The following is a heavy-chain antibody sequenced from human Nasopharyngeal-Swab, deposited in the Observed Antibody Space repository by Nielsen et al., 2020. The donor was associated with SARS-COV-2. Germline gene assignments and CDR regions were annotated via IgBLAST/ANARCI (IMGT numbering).Heavy chain of an antibody. J-gene: IGHJ4*02. D-gene: IGHD5-18*01. CDR3: AKDIGVDTAMIDY. Sequence: GESLKISCAASGFSFSGYGIHWVRQAPGKGLEWVAVISYDGSYKYYADSVKGRFTISRDNAKNSLYLQMNSLRAEDTALYYCAKDIGVDTAMIDYWGQGTLVTVSS. CDR1: GFSFSGYG. V-gene: IGHV3-30*18. CDR2: ISYDGSYK.